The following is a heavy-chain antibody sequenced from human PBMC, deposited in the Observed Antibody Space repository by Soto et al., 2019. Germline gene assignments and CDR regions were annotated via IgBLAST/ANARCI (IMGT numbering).Heavy chain of an antibody. CDR1: GFTFSNYG. Sequence: EVQLVESGGGLVQPGGPLRLSCAASGFTFSNYGMSWVRQAPGKGLEWVANIKEDGSEKYYVDSVKGRCTISRDNAKNSLYLQVAGLRAEDTAVYYCARIGATIDYWGQGTLVTVSS. CDR3: ARIGATIDY. CDR2: IKEDGSEK. V-gene: IGHV3-7*01. D-gene: IGHD5-12*01. J-gene: IGHJ4*02.